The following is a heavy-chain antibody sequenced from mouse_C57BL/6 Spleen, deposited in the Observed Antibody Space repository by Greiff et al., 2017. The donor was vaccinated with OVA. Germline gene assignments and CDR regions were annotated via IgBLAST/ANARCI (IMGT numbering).Heavy chain of an antibody. J-gene: IGHJ2*01. CDR1: GYTFTSYW. D-gene: IGHD1-1*01. Sequence: QVQLQQPGAELVRPGTSVKLSCKASGYTFTSYWMHWVKQRPGQGLEWIGVIDPSDSYTNYNQKFKGKATLTVDTSSSTAYMQLSSLTSEDSAVYYCARCTTVAIFDYWGQGTTLTVSS. V-gene: IGHV1-59*01. CDR2: IDPSDSYT. CDR3: ARCTTVAIFDY.